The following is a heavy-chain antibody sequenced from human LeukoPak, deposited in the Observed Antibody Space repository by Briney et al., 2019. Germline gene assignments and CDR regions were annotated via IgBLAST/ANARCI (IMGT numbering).Heavy chain of an antibody. V-gene: IGHV3-7*01. CDR3: ARDWLWYYYDSSGSQRADAFDI. J-gene: IGHJ3*02. CDR2: IKKDGSEK. CDR1: GFTFSSYW. D-gene: IGHD3-22*01. Sequence: GGSLRLSCAASGFTFSSYWMSWVRQAPGKGLEWVANIKKDGSEKYYVDSVKGRFTISRDNAKNSLYLQMNSLRAEETAVYYCARDWLWYYYDSSGSQRADAFDIWGQGTMVTVSS.